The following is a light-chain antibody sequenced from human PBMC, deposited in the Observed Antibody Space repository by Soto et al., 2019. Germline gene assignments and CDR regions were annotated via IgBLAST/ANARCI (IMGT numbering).Light chain of an antibody. CDR3: MQALRTQWT. V-gene: IGKV2-28*01. J-gene: IGKJ1*01. CDR2: LGS. Sequence: EIVLTQSPLSLPVTPGEPASSSCRSSQSLLHNNGYNYLDWYLQKPGQPPQLLIYLGSNRASGVPGRFRGSGSGTDFTLKISRVEAEDVGVYYCMQALRTQWTFG. CDR1: QSLLHNNGYNY.